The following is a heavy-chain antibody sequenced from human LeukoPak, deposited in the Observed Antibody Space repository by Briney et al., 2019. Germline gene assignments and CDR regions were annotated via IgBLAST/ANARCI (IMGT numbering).Heavy chain of an antibody. CDR3: ARNYDYVWGSSNWFDP. J-gene: IGHJ5*02. CDR2: TYYSGST. V-gene: IGHV4-59*01. Sequence: SETLSLTCTVSGGSLSSYYWSWIRQPPGKGLEWIGYTYYSGSTNYNPSLKSRVTISVDTSKNQFSLKLSSVTAADTAVYYCARNYDYVWGSSNWFDPWGQGTLVTVSS. D-gene: IGHD3-16*01. CDR1: GGSLSSYY.